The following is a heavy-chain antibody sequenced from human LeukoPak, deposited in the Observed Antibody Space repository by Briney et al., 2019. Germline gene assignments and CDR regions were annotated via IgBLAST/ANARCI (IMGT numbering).Heavy chain of an antibody. Sequence: TGGSLRLSCAASGFTFSSYSMNWVRQAPGKGLEWVSYISSSSSTIYYADSVKGRFTISRDNAKNSLYLQMNSLRAEDTAVYYCAREESGDAFDIWGQGTMVTVSS. CDR2: ISSSSSTI. V-gene: IGHV3-48*04. J-gene: IGHJ3*02. CDR1: GFTFSSYS. CDR3: AREESGDAFDI.